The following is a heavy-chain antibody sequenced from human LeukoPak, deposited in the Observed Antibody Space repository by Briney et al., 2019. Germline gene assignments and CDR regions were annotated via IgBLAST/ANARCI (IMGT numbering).Heavy chain of an antibody. D-gene: IGHD3-10*01. J-gene: IGHJ3*02. Sequence: GRSLRLSCAASGFTFSSYGMHWVRQAPGKGLEWGAVIWYDGSNKYYADSVKGRFTISRDNSTNTLYLQMNSLRAEDTAVYYCARAKWRGSGSYSGDAFDIWGQGTMVTVSS. CDR3: ARAKWRGSGSYSGDAFDI. V-gene: IGHV3-33*01. CDR2: IWYDGSNK. CDR1: GFTFSSYG.